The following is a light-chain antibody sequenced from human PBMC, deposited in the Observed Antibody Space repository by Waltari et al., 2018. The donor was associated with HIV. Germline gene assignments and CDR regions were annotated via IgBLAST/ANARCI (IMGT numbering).Light chain of an antibody. CDR3: CSYAGSSTHV. J-gene: IGLJ1*01. V-gene: IGLV2-23*02. CDR1: SSAVASYNV. CDR2: EVN. Sequence: QSALTQPASVSGSPGQSITLSCTGTSSAVASYNVVSWYQQHPGKAPKLMIYEVNKRPAGVSNRFSGAKSGNTASLTISGLQAEDEADYHCCSYAGSSTHVFGTGTKVTVL.